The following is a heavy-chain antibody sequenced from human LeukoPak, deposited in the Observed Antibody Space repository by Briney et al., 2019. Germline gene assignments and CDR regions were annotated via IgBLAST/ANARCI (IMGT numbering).Heavy chain of an antibody. CDR2: ILYGGSNK. CDR3: ARDLRRGYSYGYGDY. J-gene: IGHJ4*02. D-gene: IGHD5-18*01. V-gene: IGHV3-33*05. CDR1: GFTFSSYG. Sequence: PGGSLRLSCAASGFTFSSYGMPWVRQAPGKGLEWVAVILYGGSNKYYADSVKGRFTISRDNSENTLYLQMNSLRAEDTAVYYCARDLRRGYSYGYGDYWGQGTLVTVSS.